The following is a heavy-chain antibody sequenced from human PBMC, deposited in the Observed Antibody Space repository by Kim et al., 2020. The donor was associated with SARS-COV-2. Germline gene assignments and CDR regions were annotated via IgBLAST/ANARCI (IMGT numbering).Heavy chain of an antibody. CDR3: ARHSHYYDSSGYYYPFDY. V-gene: IGHV4-39*01. Sequence: SRVTISVDTSKNQFSLKLSSVTAADTAVYYCARHSHYYDSSGYYYPFDYWGQGTLVTVSS. J-gene: IGHJ4*02. D-gene: IGHD3-22*01.